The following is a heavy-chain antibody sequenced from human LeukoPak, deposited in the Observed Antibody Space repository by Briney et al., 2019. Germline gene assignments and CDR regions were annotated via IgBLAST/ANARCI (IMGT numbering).Heavy chain of an antibody. CDR3: AKDAYVLLWFKDPSPPYMDV. CDR2: IRYDGSNK. D-gene: IGHD3-10*01. J-gene: IGHJ6*03. V-gene: IGHV3-30*02. CDR1: GFTFSSYG. Sequence: GGSLRLSCAASGFTFSSYGMHWVRQAPGKGLEWVAFIRYDGSNKYYADSVKGRFTISRDNSKNTLYLQMNSLRAEDTAVYYCAKDAYVLLWFKDPSPPYMDVWGKGTTVTISS.